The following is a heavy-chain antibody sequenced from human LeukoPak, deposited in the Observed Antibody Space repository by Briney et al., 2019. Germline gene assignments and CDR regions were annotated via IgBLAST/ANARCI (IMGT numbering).Heavy chain of an antibody. CDR3: AKAPGATISWGCYFDY. J-gene: IGHJ4*02. D-gene: IGHD5-12*01. CDR1: GFTFSSYA. V-gene: IGHV3-23*01. CDR2: ISGSGGST. Sequence: GGPLRLSCAASGFTFSSYAMSWVRQAPGKGLEWVSAISGSGGSTYYADSVKGRFTISRDNSKNTLYLQMNSLRAEDTAVYYCAKAPGATISWGCYFDYWGQGTLVTVSS.